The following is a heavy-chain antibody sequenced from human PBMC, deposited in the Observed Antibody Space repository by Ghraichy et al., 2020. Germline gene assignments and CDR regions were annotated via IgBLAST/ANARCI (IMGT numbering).Heavy chain of an antibody. Sequence: GYLRLSCAVSGLTFSSYQMTWVRQTPGKGLEWVANIKQDGSESYYVDSVKGRFTISRDNAKNSLYLQMNSLRVEDTAVYFCARDRQMARWGQGTLVIVSS. CDR1: GLTFSSYQ. CDR3: ARDRQMAR. J-gene: IGHJ4*02. V-gene: IGHV3-7*03. CDR2: IKQDGSES. D-gene: IGHD5-24*01.